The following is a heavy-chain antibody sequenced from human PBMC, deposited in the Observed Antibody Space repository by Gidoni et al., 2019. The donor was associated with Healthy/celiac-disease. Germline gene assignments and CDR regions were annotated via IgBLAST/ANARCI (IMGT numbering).Heavy chain of an antibody. V-gene: IGHV3-33*01. Sequence: QVQLVESGGGVVQPGRSLRLSCAASGFTFSSYGMHWVRQAPGKGLEWVAVIWYDGSNKYYADSVKGRFTISRDNSKNTLYLQMNSLRAEDTAVYYCARKVAALGFEGWGQGTLVTVSS. CDR2: IWYDGSNK. CDR3: ARKVAALGFEG. J-gene: IGHJ4*02. CDR1: GFTFSSYG. D-gene: IGHD6-6*01.